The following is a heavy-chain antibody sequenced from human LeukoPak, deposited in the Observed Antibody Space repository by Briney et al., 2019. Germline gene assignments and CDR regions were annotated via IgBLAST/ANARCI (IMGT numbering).Heavy chain of an antibody. CDR3: AQWGDYDILTGYYVSDY. Sequence: PGGSLRLSCAASGFTFSSYWMHWVRQAPGKGLVWVSRINSDGSSTSYADSVKGRFTISRDNAKNTLYLQMNSLRVEDTAVYYCAQWGDYDILTGYYVSDYWGQGTLVTVSS. V-gene: IGHV3-74*01. CDR2: INSDGSST. J-gene: IGHJ4*02. D-gene: IGHD3-9*01. CDR1: GFTFSSYW.